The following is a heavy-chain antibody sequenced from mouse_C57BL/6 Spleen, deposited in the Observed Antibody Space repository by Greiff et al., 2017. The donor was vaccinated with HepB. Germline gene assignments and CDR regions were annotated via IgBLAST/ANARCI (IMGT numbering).Heavy chain of an antibody. Sequence: VHLVESGPGLVQPSQSLSITCTVSGFSLTSYGVHWVRQSPGKGLEWLGVIWSGGSTDYNAAFISRLSISKDNSKSQVFFKMNSLQADDTAIYYCARNNGNYGYYAMDYWGQGTSVTVSS. CDR3: ARNNGNYGYYAMDY. D-gene: IGHD2-1*01. J-gene: IGHJ4*01. CDR2: IWSGGST. V-gene: IGHV2-2*01. CDR1: GFSLTSYG.